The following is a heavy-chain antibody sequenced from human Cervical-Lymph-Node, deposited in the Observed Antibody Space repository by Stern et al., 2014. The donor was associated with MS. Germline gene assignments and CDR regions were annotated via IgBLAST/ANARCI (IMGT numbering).Heavy chain of an antibody. D-gene: IGHD2-15*01. CDR3: AVRYCSGGRGYSVPDV. CDR1: EYTHNNYL. CDR2: INPSGAT. J-gene: IGHJ6*02. V-gene: IGHV1-46*02. Sequence: VQLVESGSEVKKPGASVKVSCKASEYTHNNYLIHWVRQAPGQRPDWMGVINPSGATKYAQKVKDRVTMTTDTSTSTFYMELSRLRSEDTAVYYCAVRYCSGGRGYSVPDVWGQGTTVIVSS.